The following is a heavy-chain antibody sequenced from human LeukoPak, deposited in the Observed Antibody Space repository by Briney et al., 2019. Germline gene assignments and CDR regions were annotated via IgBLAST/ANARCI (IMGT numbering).Heavy chain of an antibody. CDR1: GFTFSSYG. Sequence: GGSLRLSCAASGFTFSSYGMHWVRQAPGKGLEWVAVIWYDGSNKYYADSVKGRFTISRDNSKNTLYLQMNSLRAEDTAVYYCAKQGAPYRAAAGGNWFDPWGQGTLVTVSS. CDR3: AKQGAPYRAAAGGNWFDP. D-gene: IGHD6-13*01. V-gene: IGHV3-33*06. J-gene: IGHJ5*02. CDR2: IWYDGSNK.